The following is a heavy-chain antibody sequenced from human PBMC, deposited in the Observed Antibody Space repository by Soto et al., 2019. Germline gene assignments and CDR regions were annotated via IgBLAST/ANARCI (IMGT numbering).Heavy chain of an antibody. CDR3: ARWGCSGSNCNLNQRSFDL. V-gene: IGHV3-33*01. D-gene: IGHD1-26*01. CDR1: GFIFNEYG. CDR2: IWYDGSNK. Sequence: QVQLVESGGGVVQPGRSLRLSCAASGFIFNEYGMHWVRQAPGKGLEWVVVIWYDGSNKYYADSVRGRFTLSRDNSRNTMSLQMNSLRVEDTAMYYCARWGCSGSNCNLNQRSFDLWGQGTLVTVSS. J-gene: IGHJ4*02.